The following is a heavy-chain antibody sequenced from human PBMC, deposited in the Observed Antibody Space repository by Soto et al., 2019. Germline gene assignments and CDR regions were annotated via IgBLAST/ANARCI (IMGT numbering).Heavy chain of an antibody. CDR3: AREDSIIIQAVSDF. V-gene: IGHV3-21*01. J-gene: IGHJ4*02. D-gene: IGHD3-22*01. CDR2: ISKSDYT. CDR1: GFALNNYG. Sequence: GESLRLAWTVSGFALNNYGIDWARQAPGQGLEWVSSISKSDYTYYSDSVKGRFTTSTDNAKNSVSIQMNTQRVEDKAVYYCAREDSIIIQAVSDFWGQGTMVTVSS.